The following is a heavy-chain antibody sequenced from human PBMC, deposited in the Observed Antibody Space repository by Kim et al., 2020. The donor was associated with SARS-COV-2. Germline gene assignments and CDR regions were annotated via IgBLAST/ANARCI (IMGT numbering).Heavy chain of an antibody. CDR3: ARDRGGIAADYYGMDV. D-gene: IGHD6-13*01. Sequence: SVKGRFTISRDNSKNTLYLQMNSRRAEDTAVYYCARDRGGIAADYYGMDVWGQGTTVTVSS. V-gene: IGHV3-66*01. J-gene: IGHJ6*02.